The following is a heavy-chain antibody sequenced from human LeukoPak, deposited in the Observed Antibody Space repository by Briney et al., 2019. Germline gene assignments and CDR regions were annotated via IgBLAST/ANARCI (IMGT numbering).Heavy chain of an antibody. J-gene: IGHJ4*02. V-gene: IGHV3-48*03. D-gene: IGHD3-10*01. CDR2: ISSGGSTI. Sequence: GGSLRLSCAASGFTFSSHEMNWVRQPPGKGLEWVSYISSGGSTIYYADSVKGRFTVSRDNAKNSLYLQMNSLRAEDTALYYCARGKYYYGSGVDYWGQGTLVTVSS. CDR3: ARGKYYYGSGVDY. CDR1: GFTFSSHE.